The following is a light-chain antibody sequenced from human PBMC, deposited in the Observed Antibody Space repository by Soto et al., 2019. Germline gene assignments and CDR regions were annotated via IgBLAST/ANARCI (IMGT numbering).Light chain of an antibody. J-gene: IGKJ2*01. Sequence: DIQMTQSPSILSASVGDRVAITCRANESISNWLAWYQQKPGKAPQVLIYDASRLESGVPVRFSGSGSGTEFTLTISSLQPDDLATYYCQQYNSYSYTFGHGTNLEI. CDR2: DAS. CDR1: ESISNW. CDR3: QQYNSYSYT. V-gene: IGKV1-5*01.